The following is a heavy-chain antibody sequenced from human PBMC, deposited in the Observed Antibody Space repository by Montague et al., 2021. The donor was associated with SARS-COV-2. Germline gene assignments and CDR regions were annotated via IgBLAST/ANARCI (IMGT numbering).Heavy chain of an antibody. J-gene: IGHJ4*02. Sequence: TLSLTCTVSGGSISSGGYYWSWIRQHPGKGLEWIGYIYYSGSTYYNPSLKSQVTISVDTSKNQFSLKLSSVTAADTAVYYCARDHYGDFSLDYWGQGTLVTVSS. D-gene: IGHD4-17*01. CDR2: IYYSGST. CDR3: ARDHYGDFSLDY. V-gene: IGHV4-31*01. CDR1: GGSISSGGYY.